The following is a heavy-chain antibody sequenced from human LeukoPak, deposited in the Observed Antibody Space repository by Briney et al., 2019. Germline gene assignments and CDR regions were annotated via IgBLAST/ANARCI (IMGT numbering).Heavy chain of an antibody. Sequence: SETLSLTCTVSSGSISSYYWSWIRQPPGKGLEWLGYIYYSGSTNYNPSLKSRVTISVDTSKNQFSLKLSSVTAADTAVYYCARDPFRAVTGGSGMDVWGQGTTVTVSS. V-gene: IGHV4-59*01. D-gene: IGHD1-20*01. CDR3: ARDPFRAVTGGSGMDV. J-gene: IGHJ6*02. CDR1: SGSISSYY. CDR2: IYYSGST.